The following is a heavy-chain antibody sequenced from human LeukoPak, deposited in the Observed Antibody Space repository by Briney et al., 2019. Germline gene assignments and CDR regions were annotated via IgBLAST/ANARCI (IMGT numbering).Heavy chain of an antibody. CDR3: ARDPYSSSWSYGMDV. V-gene: IGHV3-7*05. CDR2: IKQDGSET. J-gene: IGHJ6*02. D-gene: IGHD6-13*01. CDR1: GFTFSNYG. Sequence: GGSLRLSCAASGFTFSNYGMTWVRQAPGKGLEWVANIKQDGSETVYVDSVKGRFTISRDNAQSSLYLQMNSLRAEDTAVYYCARDPYSSSWSYGMDVWGQGTAVTVSS.